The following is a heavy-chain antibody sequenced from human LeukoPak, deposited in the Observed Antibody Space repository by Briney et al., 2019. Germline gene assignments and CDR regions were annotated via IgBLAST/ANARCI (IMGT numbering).Heavy chain of an antibody. D-gene: IGHD3-9*01. CDR2: MNPNSGNT. V-gene: IGHV1-8*01. J-gene: IGHJ3*02. CDR1: GYTFTSYD. CDR3: ARGKILTGAYAFDI. Sequence: ASVKVSCKASGYTFTSYDINWVRQATGQGLEWMGWMNPNSGNTGYAQKFQGRVTMTRNTSISTAYMELSSLRSEDTAVYYYARGKILTGAYAFDIWGQGTMVTVSS.